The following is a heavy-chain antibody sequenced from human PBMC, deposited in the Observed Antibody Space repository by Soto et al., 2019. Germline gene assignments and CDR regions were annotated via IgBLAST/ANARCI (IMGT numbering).Heavy chain of an antibody. Sequence: QVQLVQSGAEMKKPGSSVKVSCQSSGGTFNTYAMNWVRQAPGQGPEWMGDISPMFGAANYAPKFQGRVTITADEPTGTSYMQFSSLTSEDTALYCCAREVQVHTPAFVYWGQGTLVTVSS. CDR1: GGTFNTYA. V-gene: IGHV1-69*19. J-gene: IGHJ4*02. CDR2: ISPMFGAA. CDR3: AREVQVHTPAFVY.